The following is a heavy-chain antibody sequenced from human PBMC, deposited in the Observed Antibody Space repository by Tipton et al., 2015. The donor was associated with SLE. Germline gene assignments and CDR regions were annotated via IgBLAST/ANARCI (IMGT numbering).Heavy chain of an antibody. CDR3: ARGSRGVGFDV. CDR1: GGSISNYY. CDR2: IYYSGST. D-gene: IGHD3-10*01. V-gene: IGHV4-59*01. J-gene: IGHJ6*02. Sequence: TLSLTCTVSGGSISNYYWNWIRQPPGKGLEWIGYIYYSGSTNYNPSLKSRVTISVDTSKNHFSLNLYSVTAADTAVYYCARGSRGVGFDVWGHGTTVIVSS.